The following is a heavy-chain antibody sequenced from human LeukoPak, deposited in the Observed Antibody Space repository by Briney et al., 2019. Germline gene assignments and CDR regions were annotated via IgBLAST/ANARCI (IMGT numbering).Heavy chain of an antibody. CDR1: GGSISSYY. D-gene: IGHD2-2*03. V-gene: IGHV4-4*07. CDR3: ARGGYCDSTSCRAGYYYYYYMDV. J-gene: IGHJ6*03. Sequence: PSETLSLTCTVSGGSISSYYWSWIRQPAGKGLEWIGRIYTSGSTNYNPSLKSRVTISVDTSKNQFSLKLRSVTAADTAVYYCARGGYCDSTSCRAGYYYYYYMDVWGKGTTVTISS. CDR2: IYTSGST.